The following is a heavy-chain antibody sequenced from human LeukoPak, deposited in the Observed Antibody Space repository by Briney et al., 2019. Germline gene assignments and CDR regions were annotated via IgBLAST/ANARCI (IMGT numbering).Heavy chain of an antibody. Sequence: VASVKVSCKASGYTFTGYYIHWVRQAPGQGLEWMGWINPNSGGTNYAQKFQGRVTMTRDTSISTAYMELSRLRSDDTAVYYCARDDGGSYSVDYWGQGTLVTVSS. CDR2: INPNSGGT. CDR3: ARDDGGSYSVDY. J-gene: IGHJ4*02. CDR1: GYTFTGYY. D-gene: IGHD1-26*01. V-gene: IGHV1-2*02.